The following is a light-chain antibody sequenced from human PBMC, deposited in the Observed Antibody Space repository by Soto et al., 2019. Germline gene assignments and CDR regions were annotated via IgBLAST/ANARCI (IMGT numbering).Light chain of an antibody. CDR2: AAS. CDR3: QQAKTFPQLT. J-gene: IGKJ4*01. CDR1: QGPGNW. V-gene: IGKV1D-12*01. Sequence: DIQMTQSPSFVSAFVGDTITITCRASQGPGNWLAWYQQKPGKAPKLLIYAASTLENGVPSRFSGSGSGTDFTLTISSLQPDDCATYYCQQAKTFPQLTFGGGTKIEIK.